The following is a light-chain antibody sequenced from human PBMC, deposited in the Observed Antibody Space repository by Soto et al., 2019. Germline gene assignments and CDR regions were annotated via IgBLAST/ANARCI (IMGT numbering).Light chain of an antibody. Sequence: QSVLTQPPSVSAAPGQKVTISCSGSSSNIGNNYVSWYQQLPGTAPKLLIYDNNKRPSGIPDRFSGSKSDTSATLGITGLQTGDEADYYCATWDSSLSAVVFGGGTTVTVL. CDR2: DNN. J-gene: IGLJ2*01. V-gene: IGLV1-51*01. CDR1: SSNIGNNY. CDR3: ATWDSSLSAVV.